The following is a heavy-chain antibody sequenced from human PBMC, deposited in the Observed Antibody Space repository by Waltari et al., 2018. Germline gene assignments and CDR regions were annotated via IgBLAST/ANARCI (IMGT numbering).Heavy chain of an antibody. CDR2: IYYSGST. Sequence: QVQLQESGPGLVKPSQTLSLTCTVSGGSISSGDYYWSWIRQPPGKGLEWIGYIYYSGSTYYNPSLKSRVTISVDTSKNQFSLKLSAVTAADTAVYYCAREVSSSSWYWSWWFDPWGQGTLVTVSS. CDR3: AREVSSSSWYWSWWFDP. D-gene: IGHD6-13*01. V-gene: IGHV4-30-4*08. J-gene: IGHJ5*02. CDR1: GGSISSGDYY.